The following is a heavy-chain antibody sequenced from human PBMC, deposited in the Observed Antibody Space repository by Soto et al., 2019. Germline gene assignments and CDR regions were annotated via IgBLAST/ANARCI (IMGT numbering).Heavy chain of an antibody. Sequence: QVQLQESGPGLVKPSETLSLTCTVSGGSISSYYWSWIRQPPGKGLEWIGYIYYSGSTNYNPSLKSRVTISVDTSKNQFSLKLSSVTAADTAVYYCARDSPLYSSSWLFDYWGQGTLVTVSS. CDR3: ARDSPLYSSSWLFDY. J-gene: IGHJ4*02. CDR2: IYYSGST. CDR1: GGSISSYY. D-gene: IGHD6-13*01. V-gene: IGHV4-59*01.